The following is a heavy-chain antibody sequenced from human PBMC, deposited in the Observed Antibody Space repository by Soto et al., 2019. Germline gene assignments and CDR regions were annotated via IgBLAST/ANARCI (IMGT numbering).Heavy chain of an antibody. J-gene: IGHJ4*02. V-gene: IGHV5-10-1*01. CDR1: GYSFTTYW. D-gene: IGHD3-10*01. CDR3: AREYYYGSEIDY. CDR2: IDPSDSYS. Sequence: PGESLKISCKGSGYSFTTYWISWVRQMPGKGLEWMGKIDPSDSYSDYSPSFQGHVTISADTSISTAYLQWSSLKASDTAMYYCAREYYYGSEIDYWGQGTLVTVSS.